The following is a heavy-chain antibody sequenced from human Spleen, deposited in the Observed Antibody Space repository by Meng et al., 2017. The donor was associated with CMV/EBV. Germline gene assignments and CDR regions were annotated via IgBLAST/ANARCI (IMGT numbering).Heavy chain of an antibody. CDR2: VNAGGSTT. D-gene: IGHD2-15*01. V-gene: IGHV3-74*01. CDR1: GFTFSRYW. CDR3: ARVKWHCSGGTCYPDAFDI. J-gene: IGHJ3*02. Sequence: GGSLRLSCAGSGFTFSRYWMSWVRQVPGKGLVWVSHVNAGGSTTTYADSVRGRFTISRDNAKNTLYMQMNSLRAEDTALYYCARVKWHCSGGTCYPDAFDIWGQGTMVTVSS.